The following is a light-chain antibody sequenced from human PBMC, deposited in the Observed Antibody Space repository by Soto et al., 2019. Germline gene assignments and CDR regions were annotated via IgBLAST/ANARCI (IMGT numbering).Light chain of an antibody. CDR2: DVS. V-gene: IGLV2-14*01. Sequence: HSVLTQPASVSGSPGQSITISCTGTSSDVGGYNYVSWYQQHPGKAPKLMIYDVSNRPSGVSNRFSGSKSGNTASLTISGLQAEDEADYYCSSYTSSSTPYVFGTGTNVTVL. CDR3: SSYTSSSTPYV. CDR1: SSDVGGYNY. J-gene: IGLJ1*01.